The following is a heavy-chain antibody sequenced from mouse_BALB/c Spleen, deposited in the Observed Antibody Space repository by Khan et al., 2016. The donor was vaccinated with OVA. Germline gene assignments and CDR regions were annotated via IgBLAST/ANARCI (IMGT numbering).Heavy chain of an antibody. J-gene: IGHJ3*01. CDR2: ISSGGDYT. D-gene: IGHD1-3*01. V-gene: IGHV5-6*02. CDR1: GFTFSSYS. Sequence: EVQLLETGGDLVEPGGSLKLSCAASGFTFSSYSMSWVRQTPDKRLEWVATISSGGDYTYFPDIVKGRFNISRDNSKNTRYLQISSLKSEDTAMYYCASRLSGSFAYWGQGTLVAVSA. CDR3: ASRLSGSFAY.